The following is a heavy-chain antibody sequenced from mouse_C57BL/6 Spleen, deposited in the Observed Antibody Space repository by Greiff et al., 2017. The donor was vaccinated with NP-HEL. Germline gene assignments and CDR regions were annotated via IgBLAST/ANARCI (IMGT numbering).Heavy chain of an antibody. CDR3: ARSPYYYGSSLYAMDY. CDR1: GYTFTDYN. CDR2: INPNNGGT. J-gene: IGHJ4*01. D-gene: IGHD1-1*01. Sequence: VQLQQSGPELVKPGASVKIPCKASGYTFTDYNMDWVKQSHGKSLEWIGDINPNNGGTIYNQKFKGKATLTVDKSSSTAYMELRSLTSEDTAVYYCARSPYYYGSSLYAMDYWGQGTSVTVSS. V-gene: IGHV1-18*01.